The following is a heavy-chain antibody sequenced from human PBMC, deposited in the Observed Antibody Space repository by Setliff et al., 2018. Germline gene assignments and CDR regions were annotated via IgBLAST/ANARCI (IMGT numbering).Heavy chain of an antibody. CDR2: ISSSSSTI. Sequence: HPGGSLRLSCAASGFTFSSYSMNWVRQAPGKGLEWVSYISSSSSTIYYADSVKGRFTISRDNAKNSLYLQMNSLRAEDTAVYYCARVYSGYDPNHYFDYWGQGTLVTVSS. CDR3: ARVYSGYDPNHYFDY. J-gene: IGHJ4*02. D-gene: IGHD5-12*01. CDR1: GFTFSSYS. V-gene: IGHV3-48*01.